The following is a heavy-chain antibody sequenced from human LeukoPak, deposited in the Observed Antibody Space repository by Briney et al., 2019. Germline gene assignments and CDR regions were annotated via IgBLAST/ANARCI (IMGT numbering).Heavy chain of an antibody. CDR2: IKQDGSEK. CDR3: ARDLGNPYYYDSSGYYDY. CDR1: GFTFSSYW. Sequence: GGSLRLSCAASGFTFSSYWMSWVRQAPGKGLEWVANIKQDGSEKYYVDSGKGRFTISRDNAKNSLYLQMNSLRAEDTAVYYCARDLGNPYYYDSSGYYDYWGQGTLVTVSS. J-gene: IGHJ4*02. V-gene: IGHV3-7*01. D-gene: IGHD3-22*01.